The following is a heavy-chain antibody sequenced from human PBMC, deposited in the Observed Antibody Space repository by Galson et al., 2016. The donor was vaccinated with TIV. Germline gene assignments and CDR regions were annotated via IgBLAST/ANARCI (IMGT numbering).Heavy chain of an antibody. D-gene: IGHD3-10*01. V-gene: IGHV3-23*01. CDR1: GLVSSSFA. CDR2: TTGADT. CDR3: AKGSTWFGESLSH. J-gene: IGHJ4*02. Sequence: SLRLSCAASGLVSSSFAMNWVRQAPGKGLEWVSTTTGADTFHADSVKGRFAIFRDNSKNMLYLHMTSLRADDTAVYYCAKGSTWFGESLSHWGQGTPVTVSS.